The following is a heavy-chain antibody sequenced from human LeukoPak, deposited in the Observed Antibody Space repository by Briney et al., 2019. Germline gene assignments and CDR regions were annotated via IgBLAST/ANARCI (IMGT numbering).Heavy chain of an antibody. D-gene: IGHD7-27*01. J-gene: IGHJ4*02. CDR2: IKSKIDGGTT. V-gene: IGHV3-15*01. CDR3: ATEFWGSYNY. CDR1: GFTFSDAW. Sequence: GGSLILSCAASGFTFSDAWMSWVRQTPGKGLEWVGHIKSKIDGGTTDYAAPAKGRFTISRDDSKNTLYLQMDSLKTEDTAVYYCATEFWGSYNYWGQGTLVTVSS.